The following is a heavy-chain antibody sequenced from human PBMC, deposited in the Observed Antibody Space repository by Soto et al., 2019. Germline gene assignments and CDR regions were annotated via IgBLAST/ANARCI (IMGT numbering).Heavy chain of an antibody. CDR3: ARRSKIHDAFDI. Sequence: SETLSLTCTVSGGSISSSSYYWGWIRQPPGKGLEWIGSIYYSGSTYYNPSLKSRVTISVDTSKNQFSLKLSSVTAADTAVYYRARRSKIHDAFDIWGQGTMVTVSS. CDR2: IYYSGST. CDR1: GGSISSSSYY. V-gene: IGHV4-39*01. J-gene: IGHJ3*02.